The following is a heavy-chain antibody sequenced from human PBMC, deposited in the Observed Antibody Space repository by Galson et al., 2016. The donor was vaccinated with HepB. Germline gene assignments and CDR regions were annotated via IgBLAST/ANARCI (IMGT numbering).Heavy chain of an antibody. V-gene: IGHV2-5*01. J-gene: IGHJ4*02. Sequence: PALVKPTQTLMLTCTFSGFSLSANAVGVGWVRQSPGKALQWLALIYWNDDKHYNPSLKNRLTITKDTSRNQVILTMTTMGPVDTGTYYCAHRRSTGFDYWGQGALVTVSS. CDR1: GFSLSANAVG. CDR2: IYWNDDK. CDR3: AHRRSTGFDY.